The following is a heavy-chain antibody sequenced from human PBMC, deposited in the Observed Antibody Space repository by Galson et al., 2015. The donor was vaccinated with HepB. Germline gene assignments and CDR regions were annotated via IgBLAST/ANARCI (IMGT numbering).Heavy chain of an antibody. CDR1: GGSITSDSFY. Sequence: SETLSLTCSVSGGSITSDSFYWGWIRQTPGKGLEWIGSIYYSGRIYLNSTLRNRLTISVDTSKKQISLRLSSVTAADTAMYYCARHEDCSSSSCDGFAFDIWGQGTMVTVSS. J-gene: IGHJ3*02. CDR3: ARHEDCSSSSCDGFAFDI. D-gene: IGHD2-2*01. CDR2: IYYSGRI. V-gene: IGHV4-39*01.